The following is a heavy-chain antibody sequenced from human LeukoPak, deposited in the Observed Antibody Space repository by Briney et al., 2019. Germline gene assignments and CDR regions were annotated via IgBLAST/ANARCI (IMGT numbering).Heavy chain of an antibody. CDR2: ISSSSSYI. CDR3: AREYYDSNPPDY. J-gene: IGHJ4*02. Sequence: GGSLRLSCAASGFTFSSYSMNWVRQAPGKGLEWVSSISSSSSYIYYADSVKGRFTISRDNAKNSLYLRMNSLRAEDTAVYYCAREYYDSNPPDYWGQGTLVTVSS. V-gene: IGHV3-21*01. D-gene: IGHD3-22*01. CDR1: GFTFSSYS.